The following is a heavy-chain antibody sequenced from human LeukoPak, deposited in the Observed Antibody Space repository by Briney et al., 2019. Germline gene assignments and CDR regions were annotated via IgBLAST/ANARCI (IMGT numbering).Heavy chain of an antibody. V-gene: IGHV1-69*04. Sequence: GASVKVSCKASGGTFDNSAINWVRQAPGQGLEWMGRIIPILNIPNYAQKLQGRVTIAADKSTRTAYMELSSLRSDDTAVYYCAREKMEVGYYGLDVWGQGTTVTISS. J-gene: IGHJ6*02. CDR2: IIPILNIP. CDR3: AREKMEVGYYGLDV. D-gene: IGHD1-1*01. CDR1: GGTFDNSA.